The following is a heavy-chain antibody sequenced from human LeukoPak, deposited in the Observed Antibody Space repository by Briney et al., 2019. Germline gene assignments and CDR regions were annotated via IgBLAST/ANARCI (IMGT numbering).Heavy chain of an antibody. CDR3: TRAVGFGELLVVPADPLDY. CDR1: GYSFTSYY. V-gene: IGHV1-46*01. CDR2: INPSGGRT. J-gene: IGHJ4*02. D-gene: IGHD3-10*01. Sequence: ASVKVPCKASGYSFTSYYMHWVPQAPGQGLGWMGIINPSGGRTSYAKKFQGTVTMTGDTSTTTVYMELSSLRSKDTAVYYCTRAVGFGELLVVPADPLDYWGQGTLVTVSS.